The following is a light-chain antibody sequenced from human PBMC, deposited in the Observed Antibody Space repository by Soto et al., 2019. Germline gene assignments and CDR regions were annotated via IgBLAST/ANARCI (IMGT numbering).Light chain of an antibody. CDR2: DVS. CDR1: SSDVGGYNY. CDR3: SSYTSSSTLGGV. J-gene: IGLJ1*01. Sequence: QSVLTQPASVSGSPGQSSTISCTGTSSDVGGYNYVSWYQQHPGKAPKLMIYDVSNRPSGVSNRFSGSKSGNTASLTISGLQAEDEADYYCSSYTSSSTLGGVFGTGTKLTVL. V-gene: IGLV2-14*01.